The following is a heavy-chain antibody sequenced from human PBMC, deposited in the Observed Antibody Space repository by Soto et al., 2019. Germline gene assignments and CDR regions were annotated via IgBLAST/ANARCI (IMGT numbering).Heavy chain of an antibody. D-gene: IGHD3-16*01. V-gene: IGHV3-23*01. Sequence: GGSRRRSWAASGFSFPSFAMSGVRQAPEKGLEWVSAIGAGSAGTHYADSVKGRFTISRDDSKNTLYLEMNSLRADDTAVYYCAAPRVWVARTRYFDPWGQGTPVTVPS. CDR3: AAPRVWVARTRYFDP. J-gene: IGHJ5*02. CDR2: IGAGSAGT. CDR1: GFSFPSFA.